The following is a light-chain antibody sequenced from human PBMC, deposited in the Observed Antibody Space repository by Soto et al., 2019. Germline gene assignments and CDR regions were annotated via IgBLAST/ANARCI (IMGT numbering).Light chain of an antibody. J-gene: IGKJ4*01. V-gene: IGKV3-15*01. CDR1: QTVSNN. Sequence: ERVMTQSPATLSVSPGEKATLSCRASQTVSNNLAWYQQKPGQAPRLLIYFASTRATGIPARFSGSGSGTEFTFTICSLQSEDFAVYYCQHYDECPLTFGGGNKVEIK. CDR2: FAS. CDR3: QHYDECPLT.